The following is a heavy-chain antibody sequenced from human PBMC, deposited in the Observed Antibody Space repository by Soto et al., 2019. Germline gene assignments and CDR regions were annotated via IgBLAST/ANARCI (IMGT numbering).Heavy chain of an antibody. V-gene: IGHV4-39*01. CDR1: GGSTNSRSDY. J-gene: IGHJ4*02. CDR2: VYYSGST. D-gene: IGHD3-16*01. Sequence: SETLSLPCTVSGGSTNSRSDYWGWILRPPGKGLEWIGSVYYSGSTHDNPSLQSRVTISVDTSRNQFSLNLISVTAADTAVYFCARQPRGPGYGERGLYFDYWGQGTLVTVSS. CDR3: ARQPRGPGYGERGLYFDY.